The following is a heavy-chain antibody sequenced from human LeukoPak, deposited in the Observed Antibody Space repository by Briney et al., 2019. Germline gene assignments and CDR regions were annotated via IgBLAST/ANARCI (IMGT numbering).Heavy chain of an antibody. V-gene: IGHV3-48*01. CDR2: ISGSSSSSDGGAI. CDR1: GFTFSTYS. D-gene: IGHD3-10*01. J-gene: IGHJ4*02. CDR3: AKAPHSELLLIDF. Sequence: GGSLRLSCTASGFTFSTYSMNWVRQAPGRGLEWVSYISGSSSSSDGGAIQYADSVKGRFTISRDNSKNTLYLQMNSLRAEDTAVYYCAKAPHSELLLIDFWGQGTLVTVSS.